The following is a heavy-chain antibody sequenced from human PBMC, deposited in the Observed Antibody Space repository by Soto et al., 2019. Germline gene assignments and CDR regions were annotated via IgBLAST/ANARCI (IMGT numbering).Heavy chain of an antibody. Sequence: GGSLRLSGVASGCSFSNHGMHWVRQAPVKGLEWVTVIWYDGTNRFYADSVNGRFTISRDISENTVYLQLDSLRSEDTAVSSCARESSSGRRDRIDYWGQGTLVTVSS. V-gene: IGHV3-33*01. CDR2: IWYDGTNR. J-gene: IGHJ4*02. CDR1: GCSFSNHG. D-gene: IGHD6-19*01. CDR3: ARESSSGRRDRIDY.